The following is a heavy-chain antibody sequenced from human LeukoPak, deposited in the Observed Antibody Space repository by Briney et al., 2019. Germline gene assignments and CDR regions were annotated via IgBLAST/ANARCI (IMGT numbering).Heavy chain of an antibody. V-gene: IGHV3-23*01. CDR2: ISNSGDFI. Sequence: GGSLRLSCAASGFTFTSYAMSWVRQAPGKGLDWVAIISNSGDFIYYADVVKGRFTISRGNSKNTLYLQMNSLRAEDTAVYYCAKKTTGPRGWFDPWGQGTLVTVSS. CDR1: GFTFTSYA. D-gene: IGHD3-9*01. CDR3: AKKTTGPRGWFDP. J-gene: IGHJ5*02.